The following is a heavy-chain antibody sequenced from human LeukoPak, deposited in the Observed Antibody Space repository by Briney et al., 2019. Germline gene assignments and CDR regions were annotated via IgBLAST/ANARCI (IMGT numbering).Heavy chain of an antibody. CDR2: IIPIFGIA. V-gene: IGHV1-69*04. D-gene: IGHD4-17*01. Sequence: SVKVSCKASGGTFSSYAISWVRQAPGQGLEWMGRIIPIFGIANYAQKFQGRVTITADKSTSTAYMELSSLRSEDTAVYYCAREATVTTRWFDPWGQGTLVTASS. CDR1: GGTFSSYA. CDR3: AREATVTTRWFDP. J-gene: IGHJ5*02.